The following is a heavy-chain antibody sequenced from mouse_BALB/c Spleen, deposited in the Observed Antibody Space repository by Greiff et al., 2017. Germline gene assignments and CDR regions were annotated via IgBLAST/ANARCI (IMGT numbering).Heavy chain of an antibody. Sequence: EVKLMESGGGLVQPGGSLKLSCAASGFTFSSYTMSWVRQTPEKRLEWVAYISNGGGSTYYPDTVKGRFTISRDNAKNTLYLQMSSLKSEDTAMYYGARHYYGSTSYAMDYWGQGTSVTVSS. V-gene: IGHV5-12-2*01. CDR1: GFTFSSYT. J-gene: IGHJ4*01. CDR2: ISNGGGST. D-gene: IGHD1-1*01. CDR3: ARHYYGSTSYAMDY.